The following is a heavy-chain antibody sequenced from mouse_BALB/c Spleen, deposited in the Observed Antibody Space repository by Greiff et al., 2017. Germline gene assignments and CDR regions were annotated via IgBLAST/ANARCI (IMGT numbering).Heavy chain of an antibody. D-gene: IGHD1-1*01. CDR2: IWGDGST. V-gene: IGHV2-6-7*01. Sequence: QVHVKQSGPGLVAPSQSLSITCTVSGFSLTGYGVNWVRQPPGKGLEWLGMIWGDGSTDYNSALKSRLSISKDNSKSQVFLKMNSLQTDDTARYYCARDRPYYYGSSSYWYFDVWGAGTTVTVSS. CDR3: ARDRPYYYGSSSYWYFDV. J-gene: IGHJ1*01. CDR1: GFSLTGYG.